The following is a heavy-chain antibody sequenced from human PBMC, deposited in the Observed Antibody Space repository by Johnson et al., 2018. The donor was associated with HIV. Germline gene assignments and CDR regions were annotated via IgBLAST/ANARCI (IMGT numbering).Heavy chain of an antibody. J-gene: IGHJ3*02. Sequence: QVQLVESGGGVVQPGRSLRLSCAASGFTFDDYAMHWVRQAPGKGLEWVAVISYDGSNKYYADSVKGRFTISRDNSKNTLYLQMNSLRAEDTAVYYCARARRGSLMTAFDIWGQGTMVTVSS. D-gene: IGHD3-16*01. V-gene: IGHV3-30*04. CDR2: ISYDGSNK. CDR1: GFTFDDYA. CDR3: ARARRGSLMTAFDI.